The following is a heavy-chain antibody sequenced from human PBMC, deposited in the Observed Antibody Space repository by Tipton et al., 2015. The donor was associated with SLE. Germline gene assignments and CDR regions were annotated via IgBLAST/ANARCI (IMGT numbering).Heavy chain of an antibody. CDR2: FHSSGIL. Sequence: TLSLTCTVSGGSINSFYWTWVRQPAGKGLEWIGHFHSSGILNYNPSLKSRVTMSGDTSKNQFSLKLSSLTAADTAVYYCVVCSPSSCSYFDYWGQGRLVTVSS. J-gene: IGHJ4*02. D-gene: IGHD2-2*01. CDR3: VVCSPSSCSYFDY. CDR1: GGSINSFY. V-gene: IGHV4-4*07.